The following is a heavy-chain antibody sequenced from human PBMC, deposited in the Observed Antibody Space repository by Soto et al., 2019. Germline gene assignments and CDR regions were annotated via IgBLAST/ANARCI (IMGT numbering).Heavy chain of an antibody. Sequence: QVQLQESGPGLVKPSETLSLTCTVSGGSISSYYWSWIRQPPGKGLEWIGYIYYSGSTNYNPSLKSRVPISVDTSKNQFSLKRSSVTAADTAVYYCARVWGGAFDIWGQGTMVTVSS. CDR1: GGSISSYY. CDR2: IYYSGST. D-gene: IGHD3-10*01. CDR3: ARVWGGAFDI. V-gene: IGHV4-59*01. J-gene: IGHJ3*02.